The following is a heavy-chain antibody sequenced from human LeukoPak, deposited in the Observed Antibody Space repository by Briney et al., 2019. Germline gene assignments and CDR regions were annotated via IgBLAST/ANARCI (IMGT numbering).Heavy chain of an antibody. CDR3: AARSYYYGSGSYSDY. D-gene: IGHD3-10*01. V-gene: IGHV4-38-2*02. CDR2: IYHRGSS. J-gene: IGHJ4*01. CDR1: GYSISDGYH. Sequence: SETLSLTCTVSGYSISDGYHWGWIRQPPGKGLEWIGGIYHRGSSYYNPSLKSRVIISVDTSKNQFSLKLTSVTAADTAVYYCAARSYYYGSGSYSDYWGHGTLVIVSS.